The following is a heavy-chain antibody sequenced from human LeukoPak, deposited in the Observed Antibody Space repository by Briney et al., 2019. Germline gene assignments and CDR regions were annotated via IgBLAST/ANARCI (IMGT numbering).Heavy chain of an antibody. CDR2: INYSGST. D-gene: IGHD5-12*01. Sequence: TLXLTCTVSGGSISSYYWSWIRQTPGKGLEWIGYINYSGSTNYNPSLKSRVTISVDTSKNQFSLKMSSVTAADTAVYYCARSGGYVPYFDYWGQGTLVTVSS. CDR3: ARSGGYVPYFDY. CDR1: GGSISSYY. V-gene: IGHV4-59*01. J-gene: IGHJ4*02.